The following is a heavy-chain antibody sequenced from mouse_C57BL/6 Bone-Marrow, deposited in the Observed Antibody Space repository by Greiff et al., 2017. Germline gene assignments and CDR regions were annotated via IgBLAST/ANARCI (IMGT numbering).Heavy chain of an antibody. CDR1: GFTFSDYG. D-gene: IGHD2-4*01. J-gene: IGHJ1*03. CDR3: ARRGLRPLYWYFDV. CDR2: ISSGSSTI. Sequence: EVNVVESGGGLVKPGGSLKLSCAASGFTFSDYGMHWVRQAPEKGLEWVAYISSGSSTIYYADTVKGRFTISRDNAKNTLFLQMTSLRSEDTAMYYCARRGLRPLYWYFDVWGTGTTVTVSS. V-gene: IGHV5-17*01.